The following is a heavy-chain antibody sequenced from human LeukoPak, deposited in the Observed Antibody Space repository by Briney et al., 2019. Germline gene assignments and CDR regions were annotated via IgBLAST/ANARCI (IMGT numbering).Heavy chain of an antibody. Sequence: GESLKISCKGSGYSFTSYWISWVRQMPGKGLEWMVRIDPSDSYTNYSPSFQGHVTISADKSISTAYLQWSSLKASDTAMYYCARRQGCSSTSCPPDYWGQGTLVTVSP. CDR1: GYSFTSYW. CDR2: IDPSDSYT. J-gene: IGHJ4*02. D-gene: IGHD2-2*01. V-gene: IGHV5-10-1*01. CDR3: ARRQGCSSTSCPPDY.